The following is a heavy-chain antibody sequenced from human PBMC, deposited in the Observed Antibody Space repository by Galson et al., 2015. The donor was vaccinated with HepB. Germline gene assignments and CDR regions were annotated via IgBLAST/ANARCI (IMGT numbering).Heavy chain of an antibody. Sequence: TLFLTCTVSGGSISSGGYFWSWIRQHPGKGLEWIGYIYYSGSTYYNPSLKSRVTISVDTSKNQFSLKLSSVTAADTAVYYGAGGPGVTTYYYDSSGSSYFDYWGQGTLVTVSS. J-gene: IGHJ4*02. CDR1: GGSISSGGYF. V-gene: IGHV4-31*03. CDR2: IYYSGST. CDR3: AGGPGVTTYYYDSSGSSYFDY. D-gene: IGHD3-22*01.